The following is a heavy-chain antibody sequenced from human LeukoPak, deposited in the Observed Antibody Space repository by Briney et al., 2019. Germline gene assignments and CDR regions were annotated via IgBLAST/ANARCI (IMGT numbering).Heavy chain of an antibody. V-gene: IGHV3-21*01. CDR3: ARGDDYVWGSYRYADY. J-gene: IGHJ4*02. D-gene: IGHD3-16*02. CDR1: GFTFSSYN. CDR2: ISSSSSYV. Sequence: PGGSLRLSCAASGFTFSSYNMNWVRQAPGKGLEWVSSISSSSSYVYSADSVTGQFTISRDNAKNSLYLQMNSLRAEDTAVYYCARGDDYVWGSYRYADYWGQGTLVAVSS.